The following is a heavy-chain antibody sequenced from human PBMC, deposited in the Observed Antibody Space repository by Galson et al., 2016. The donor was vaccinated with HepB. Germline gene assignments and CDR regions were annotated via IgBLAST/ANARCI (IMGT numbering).Heavy chain of an antibody. CDR1: DYTFTSYG. J-gene: IGHJ5*02. V-gene: IGHV1-18*04. CDR2: ISVYNGNT. CDR3: ARDKSAVVLTSSDWFDP. Sequence: SVKVSCKASDYTFTSYGISWVRQAPGQGLEWMGWISVYNGNTKYAQKFQDRVTLTTDTSTNTAYMDLRGLRSDDTAVYYCARDKSAVVLTSSDWFDPWGQGTLVTVSS. D-gene: IGHD2-2*01.